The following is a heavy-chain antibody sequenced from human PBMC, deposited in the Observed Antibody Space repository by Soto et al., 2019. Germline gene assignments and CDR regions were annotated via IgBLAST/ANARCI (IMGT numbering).Heavy chain of an antibody. CDR2: INPNSGGT. Sequence: GASVKVSCKASGYTFTGYYMHWVRQAPGQGLEWMGWINPNSGGTNYAQKFQGRVTMTRDTSISTAYMELSRLRSDDTAVYYCARDRLGRITIFGVVNWFDPWGQGTLVTVSS. CDR1: GYTFTGYY. J-gene: IGHJ5*02. V-gene: IGHV1-2*02. D-gene: IGHD3-3*01. CDR3: ARDRLGRITIFGVVNWFDP.